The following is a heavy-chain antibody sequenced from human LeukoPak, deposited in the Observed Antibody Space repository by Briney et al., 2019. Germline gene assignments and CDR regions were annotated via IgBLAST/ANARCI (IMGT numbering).Heavy chain of an antibody. CDR2: ISAYNGNT. D-gene: IGHD6-19*01. Sequence: GASVKVSXKASGYTFTSYGISWVRQAPGQGLEWMGWISAYNGNTNYAQKLQGRVTMTTDTSTSTAYMELRSLRSDDTAVYYCARDVIGYSSGTNWFDPWGQGTLVTVSS. CDR3: ARDVIGYSSGTNWFDP. CDR1: GYTFTSYG. J-gene: IGHJ5*02. V-gene: IGHV1-18*01.